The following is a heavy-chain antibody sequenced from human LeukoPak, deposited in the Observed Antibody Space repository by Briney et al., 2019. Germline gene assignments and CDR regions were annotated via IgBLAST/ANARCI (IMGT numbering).Heavy chain of an antibody. J-gene: IGHJ5*02. D-gene: IGHD1-7*01. CDR3: ARGLNWNYGWFDP. CDR2: ISSSSSYI. CDR1: GITFSSYS. V-gene: IGHV3-21*01. Sequence: GGSLRLSCAASGITFSSYSMNWVRQAPGKGLEWVSCISSSSSYIYYADSVKGRFTISRDNAKNSLYLQMNSLRAEDTAVYYCARGLNWNYGWFDPWGQGTLVTVSS.